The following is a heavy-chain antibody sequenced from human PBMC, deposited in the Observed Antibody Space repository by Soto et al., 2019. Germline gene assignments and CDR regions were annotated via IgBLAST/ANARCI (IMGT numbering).Heavy chain of an antibody. D-gene: IGHD6-6*01. J-gene: IGHJ4*02. Sequence: KPSETLSLTCTVSGASVSGDYWSWIRQPPGKGLECIGYISNNGDTNYSPSLKSRVTMSLDTSRNQFSLKLTSVTAADTAVYYCARTARRFDYWGQGTLVTVSS. CDR2: ISNNGDT. CDR1: GASVSGDY. CDR3: ARTARRFDY. V-gene: IGHV4-59*02.